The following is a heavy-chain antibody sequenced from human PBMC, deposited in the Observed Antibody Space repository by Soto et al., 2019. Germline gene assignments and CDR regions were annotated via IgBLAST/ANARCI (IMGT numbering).Heavy chain of an antibody. Sequence: ETLSLTCAGYGGSFSGYYWSWIRQPPGKGLEWIGEINHSGSTNYNPSLKSRVTISVDTSKNQFSLKLSSMTAADTAVYYCARAGGYASPFSYWGQGIQVTVSS. V-gene: IGHV4-34*01. CDR1: GGSFSGYY. D-gene: IGHD5-12*01. J-gene: IGHJ4*02. CDR3: ARAGGYASPFSY. CDR2: INHSGST.